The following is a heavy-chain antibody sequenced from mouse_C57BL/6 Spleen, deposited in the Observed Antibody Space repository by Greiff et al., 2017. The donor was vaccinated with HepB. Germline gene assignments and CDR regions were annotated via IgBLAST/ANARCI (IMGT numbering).Heavy chain of an antibody. V-gene: IGHV1-82*01. CDR3: ARSPLYYYGSRGAMDY. Sequence: QVQLQQSGPELVKPGASVKISCKASGYAFSSSWMNWVKQRPGKGLEWIGRIYPGDGDTNYNGKFKGKATLTADKSSSTAYMQLSSLTSEDSAVYFCARSPLYYYGSRGAMDYWGQGTSVTVSS. D-gene: IGHD1-1*01. CDR1: GYAFSSSW. J-gene: IGHJ4*01. CDR2: IYPGDGDT.